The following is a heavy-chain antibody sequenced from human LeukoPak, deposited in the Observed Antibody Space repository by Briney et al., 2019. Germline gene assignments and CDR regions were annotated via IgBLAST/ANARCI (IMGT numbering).Heavy chain of an antibody. Sequence: SETLSLTCTVSGGSISSYYWSWIRQPPGKGLEWIGYIYYSGSTNYNPSLKSRVTISVDTSKNQSSLKLSSVTAADTAVYYCAIHSGYDGIDYWGQATLVTVSS. CDR2: IYYSGST. CDR1: GGSISSYY. V-gene: IGHV4-59*01. CDR3: AIHSGYDGIDY. J-gene: IGHJ4*02. D-gene: IGHD5-12*01.